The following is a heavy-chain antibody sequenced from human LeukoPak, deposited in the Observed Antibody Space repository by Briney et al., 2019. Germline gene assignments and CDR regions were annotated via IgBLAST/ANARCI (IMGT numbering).Heavy chain of an antibody. CDR1: GFTISSNY. CDR2: IYIDGNT. Sequence: PGGSLRLSCAASGFTISSNYMSWVRQAAGKGLEWISVIYIDGNTYYADSVKGRFTISRDNSKNTLYLQMSGLSADDTAVYFCARAIAVAGTFDYWGQGTLVTVSS. J-gene: IGHJ4*02. D-gene: IGHD6-19*01. V-gene: IGHV3-66*01. CDR3: ARAIAVAGTFDY.